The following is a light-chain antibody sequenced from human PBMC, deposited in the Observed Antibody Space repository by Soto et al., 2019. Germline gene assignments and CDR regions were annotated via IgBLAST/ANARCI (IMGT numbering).Light chain of an antibody. Sequence: DIQMSHALSTVRPSVGERVTMTCRASKGIGVWLAWYQKRRGKEPRLLIYKASSLQSGVPSRFSGSGYGTAFTLTLSRLQLDDFDAYDRQQYYSLWPFGDGPKVDSK. CDR3: QQYYSLWP. J-gene: IGKJ1*01. CDR2: KAS. CDR1: KGIGVW. V-gene: IGKV1-5*03.